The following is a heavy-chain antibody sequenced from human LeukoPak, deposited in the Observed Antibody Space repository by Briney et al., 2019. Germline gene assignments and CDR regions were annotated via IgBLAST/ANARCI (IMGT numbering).Heavy chain of an antibody. CDR1: GYTFTSYY. Sequence: ASVKVSCKASGYTFTSYYMHWVRQTPGQGLEWMGIINPSGGSTSYAQKFQGRVTMTRDMSTSTVYMELSSLRSEDTAVYYCASGKGRVTATSGPEAPVFDYWGQGTLVTVSS. CDR3: ASGKGRVTATSGPEAPVFDY. V-gene: IGHV1-46*01. CDR2: INPSGGST. D-gene: IGHD2-21*02. J-gene: IGHJ4*02.